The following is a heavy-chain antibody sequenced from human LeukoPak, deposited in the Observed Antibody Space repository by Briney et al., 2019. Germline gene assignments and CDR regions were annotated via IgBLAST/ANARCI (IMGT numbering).Heavy chain of an antibody. V-gene: IGHV3-30*18. CDR3: AKDASVGAGDY. CDR1: GFTFSSYG. D-gene: IGHD1-26*01. Sequence: QSGGSLRLSCAASGFTFSSYGMHWVRQAPGKGLEWVAVISYDGSNKYYADSVKGRFTISRDNSKNTLYLQMNSLRAEDTAVYYCAKDASVGAGDYWGQGTLVTVSS. J-gene: IGHJ4*02. CDR2: ISYDGSNK.